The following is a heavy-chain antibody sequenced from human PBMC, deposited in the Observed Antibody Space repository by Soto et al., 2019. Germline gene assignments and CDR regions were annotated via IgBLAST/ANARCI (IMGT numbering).Heavy chain of an antibody. Sequence: QVQLVQSGAEVKKPGASVKVSCKASGYTFTSYYMHWVRQAPGQGLEWMGIINPSGGSTSYAQKFQGRVTMTRDTSTSTVYMELSRLRSEDTAVYYCARDQGIAAAGINWFDPWGQGTLVTVFS. V-gene: IGHV1-46*03. CDR3: ARDQGIAAAGINWFDP. J-gene: IGHJ5*02. CDR2: INPSGGST. D-gene: IGHD6-13*01. CDR1: GYTFTSYY.